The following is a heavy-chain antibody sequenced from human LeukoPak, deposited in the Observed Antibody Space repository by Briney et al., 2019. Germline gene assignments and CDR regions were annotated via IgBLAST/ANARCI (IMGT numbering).Heavy chain of an antibody. V-gene: IGHV1-2*04. CDR3: ARDLRFQLWGIVPRSYGMDV. CDR2: INPNSGGT. D-gene: IGHD5-18*01. CDR1: GYTFTGYY. J-gene: IGHJ6*02. Sequence: ASVKVSCKASGYTFTGYYMHWVRRAPGQGLEWMGWINPNSGGTNYAQKFQGWVTMTRDTSISTAYMELSRLRSDDTAAYYCARDLRFQLWGIVPRSYGMDVWGQGTTVTVSS.